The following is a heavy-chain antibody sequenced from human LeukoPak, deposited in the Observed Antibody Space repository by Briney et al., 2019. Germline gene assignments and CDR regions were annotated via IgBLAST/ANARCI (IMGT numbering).Heavy chain of an antibody. CDR1: GFTFSNYW. CDR3: AELGITMIGGV. J-gene: IGHJ6*04. Sequence: PGGSLRLSCEASGFTFSNYWMSWVRQAPGKGLEWVANIKHDGSEDHYVDSVRGRFTISRDNAKNSLYLQMNSLRAEDTAVYYCAELGITMIGGVWGKGTTVTISS. D-gene: IGHD3-10*02. V-gene: IGHV3-7*01. CDR2: IKHDGSED.